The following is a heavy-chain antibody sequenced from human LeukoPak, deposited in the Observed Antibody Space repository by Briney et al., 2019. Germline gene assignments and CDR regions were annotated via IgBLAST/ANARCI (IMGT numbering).Heavy chain of an antibody. V-gene: IGHV3-64D*06. J-gene: IGHJ4*02. D-gene: IGHD2-21*02. Sequence: PGGSLRLSCSASGFTFSNYVLHWVRQAPGKGLECVSAITNNEGSTHYTDSVKGRFTISRDNSKNTLYLQMSSLRIEDTAIYYCVRRSTASFDYWGQGTLVTVSS. CDR2: ITNNEGST. CDR3: VRRSTASFDY. CDR1: GFTFSNYV.